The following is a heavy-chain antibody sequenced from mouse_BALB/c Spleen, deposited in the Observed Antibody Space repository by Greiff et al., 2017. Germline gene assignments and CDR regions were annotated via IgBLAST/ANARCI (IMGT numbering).Heavy chain of an antibody. D-gene: IGHD2-10*02. J-gene: IGHJ3*01. CDR3: ARSEYGNLPFAY. CDR2: INPSTGYT. Sequence: VKLQESGAELAKPGASVKMSCKASGYTFTSYWMHWVKQRPGQGLEWIGYINPSTGYTEYNQKFKDKATLTADKSSSTAYMQLSSLTSEDSAVYYCARSEYGNLPFAYWGQGTLVTVSA. CDR1: GYTFTSYW. V-gene: IGHV1-7*01.